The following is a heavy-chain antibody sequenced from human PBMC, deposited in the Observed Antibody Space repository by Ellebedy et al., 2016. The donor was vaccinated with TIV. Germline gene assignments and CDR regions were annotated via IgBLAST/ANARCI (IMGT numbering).Heavy chain of an antibody. V-gene: IGHV3-23*01. CDR3: AKRLKILITPYNFDY. CDR2: ISAGGGST. D-gene: IGHD3-22*01. J-gene: IGHJ4*02. CDR1: GFTFSSYS. Sequence: PGGSLRLSCAASGFTFSSYSMNWVRQAPGKGLEWVSSISAGGGSTYYADSVKGRFTISRDTSNNTLYLQMNSLRADDTAVYYCAKRLKILITPYNFDYWGQGTLVTVSS.